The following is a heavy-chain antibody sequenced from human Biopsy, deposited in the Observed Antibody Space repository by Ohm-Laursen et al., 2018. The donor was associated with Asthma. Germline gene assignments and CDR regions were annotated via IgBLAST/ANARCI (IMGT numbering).Heavy chain of an antibody. J-gene: IGHJ4*02. D-gene: IGHD1-26*01. CDR2: INSVFGTT. V-gene: IGHV1-69*13. CDR3: ARKAGSCISRTYYSLDF. Sequence: SVKVSCKSLGGTFNTYVIGWVRQAPGQGLEWMGGINSVFGTTTYPQKFQDRITITADDSTSTVYMELSSLRSEDTAVYYCARKAGSCISRTYYSLDFWGQGTLVTVSS. CDR1: GGTFNTYV.